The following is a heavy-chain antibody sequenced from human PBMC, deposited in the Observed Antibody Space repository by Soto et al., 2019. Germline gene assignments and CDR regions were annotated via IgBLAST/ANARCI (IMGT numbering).Heavy chain of an antibody. J-gene: IGHJ5*02. CDR2: IYYSGST. CDR3: ARHSPFEKEVPAGGLDLDP. Sequence: QLQLQESGPGLVKPSETLSLTCTVSGGSISSSSYYWGWIRQPPGKGLEWIGSIYYSGSTYYNPSLKSRVTISVDTSKNQFSLKLSSVTAADTAVYYCARHSPFEKEVPAGGLDLDPWGQGTLVTVSS. CDR1: GGSISSSSYY. V-gene: IGHV4-39*01. D-gene: IGHD2-2*01.